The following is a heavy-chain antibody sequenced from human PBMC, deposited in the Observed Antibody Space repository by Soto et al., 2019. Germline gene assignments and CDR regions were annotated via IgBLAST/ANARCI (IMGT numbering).Heavy chain of an antibody. CDR3: AGLYPYESSGYHLNY. V-gene: IGHV4-30-2*01. J-gene: IGHJ4*02. D-gene: IGHD3-22*01. Sequence: PSETLSLTCAVSGGSISSGDYSWSWIRQPPGQGLEWIGYIYHSGNTYYNPSLKSRVTISVDRSKNQFSLKLRSVTAADTAVFYCAGLYPYESSGYHLNYWGQGALVTVSS. CDR2: IYHSGNT. CDR1: GGSISSGDYS.